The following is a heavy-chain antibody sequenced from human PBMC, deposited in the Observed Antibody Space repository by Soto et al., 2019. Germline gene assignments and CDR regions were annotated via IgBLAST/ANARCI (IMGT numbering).Heavy chain of an antibody. V-gene: IGHV1-46*01. D-gene: IGHD4-17*01. CDR1: GYTFSNYY. Sequence: QVHLVQSGAEVKKPGASVTFPCKASGYTFSNYYMHWVRQAPGQGLEWVGIINPTGGGTTSAPNFQGRVTMTRDPSTSTVYMELKSLRSEDTAVYYCARGTKLTDFGDRGYYGMDVWGHGTTVTVSS. J-gene: IGHJ6*02. CDR2: INPTGGGT. CDR3: ARGTKLTDFGDRGYYGMDV.